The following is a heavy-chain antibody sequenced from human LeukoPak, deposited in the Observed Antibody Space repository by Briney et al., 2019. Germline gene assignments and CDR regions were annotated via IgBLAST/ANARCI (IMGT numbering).Heavy chain of an antibody. V-gene: IGHV3-53*01. CDR1: GFTVSSNY. Sequence: GGSLSLSFAASGFTVSSNYMSWVRQAPGKGLEWVSVIYSGGSTYYADSVKGRFTISRDNSKNTLYLQMNSLRAEDTAVYYCARGATVTANWFDPSGQGTLVTVSS. D-gene: IGHD4-11*01. CDR3: ARGATVTANWFDP. CDR2: IYSGGST. J-gene: IGHJ5*02.